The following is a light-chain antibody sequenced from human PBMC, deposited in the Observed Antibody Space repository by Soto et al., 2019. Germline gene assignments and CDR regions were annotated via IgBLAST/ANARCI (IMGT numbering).Light chain of an antibody. V-gene: IGKV1-5*03. Sequence: DIQMTQSPSILSASVVDIFTITFRASQSISSWLAWYQQKPGKAPKLLIYKASGLESGVPSRFSGSGSGTDFTLPISSLQPDDFATYYCQQYNSYSPLTFGGGTKGDI. J-gene: IGKJ4*01. CDR1: QSISSW. CDR3: QQYNSYSPLT. CDR2: KAS.